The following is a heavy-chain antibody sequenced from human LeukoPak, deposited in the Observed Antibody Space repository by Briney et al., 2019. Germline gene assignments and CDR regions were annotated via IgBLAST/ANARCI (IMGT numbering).Heavy chain of an antibody. CDR3: ARESRIAAAGIVGAFDI. CDR1: GGTFSSYA. CDR2: IIPILGIA. J-gene: IGHJ3*02. V-gene: IGHV1-69*04. D-gene: IGHD6-13*01. Sequence: SVKVSCKASGGTFSSYAISWVRQAPGQGLEWMGRIIPILGIANYAQKFQGRVTITADRSTSTAYMELSSLRSEDTAVYYCARESRIAAAGIVGAFDIWGQGTMVTVSS.